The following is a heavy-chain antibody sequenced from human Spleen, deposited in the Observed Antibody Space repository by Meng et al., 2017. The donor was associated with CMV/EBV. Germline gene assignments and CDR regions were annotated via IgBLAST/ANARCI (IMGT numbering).Heavy chain of an antibody. CDR2: IYPGDSDT. Sequence: GGSLRLSCKGSGYSFTSYWIGWVRQMPGKGLEWMGIIYPGDSDTRYSPSFQGQVTISADKSISTAYLQWSSLKASDTAMYYCARAGYDFWCGYYGDYWGQGTLVTVSS. J-gene: IGHJ4*02. CDR1: GYSFTSYW. D-gene: IGHD3-3*01. CDR3: ARAGYDFWCGYYGDY. V-gene: IGHV5-51*01.